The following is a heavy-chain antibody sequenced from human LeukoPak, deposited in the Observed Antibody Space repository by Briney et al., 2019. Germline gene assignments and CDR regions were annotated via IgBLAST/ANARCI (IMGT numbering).Heavy chain of an antibody. CDR3: ARDRLQLQS. CDR2: IYYTGNT. D-gene: IGHD1-1*01. Sequence: SETPSPTRTVSGGSLSSGCYYWGWVRAPPGKGLEWIGYIYYTGNTNYNPSLKSRVTISVDTSKNQFSLKLSSVTAADTAVYYCARDRLQLQSWGQGTLVTVSS. CDR1: GGSLSSGCYY. V-gene: IGHV4-61*01. J-gene: IGHJ5*02.